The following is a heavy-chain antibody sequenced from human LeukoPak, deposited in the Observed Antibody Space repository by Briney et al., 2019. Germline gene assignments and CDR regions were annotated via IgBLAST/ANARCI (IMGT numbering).Heavy chain of an antibody. V-gene: IGHV4-4*07. CDR1: GGSISANH. J-gene: IGHJ4*02. Sequence: KTSETLSLTCTVSGGSISANHWVWIRKPAGKGLEWIGRLHISGNTNYNPSLRSRVTISLDTSKNQFSLRMTSATAADTAVYFCARDPLRSSFDLWGQGILVSVSS. CDR2: LHISGNT. D-gene: IGHD1-26*01. CDR3: ARDPLRSSFDL.